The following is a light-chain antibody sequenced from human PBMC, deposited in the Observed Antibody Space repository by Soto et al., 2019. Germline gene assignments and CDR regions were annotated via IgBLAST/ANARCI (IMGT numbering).Light chain of an antibody. CDR3: VYSSQDPWT. CDR1: QSLVHSNGDTY. Sequence: DIVMTQTPLSSPVTLGQPASISCRSSQSLVHSNGDTYLSWLQQRLGPPPRPLIYTISNGFSGVPDGFSGSGAGTDFAQTISRVEAGDVGVYYCVYSSQDPWTFGQGTRVEIK. V-gene: IGKV2-24*01. J-gene: IGKJ1*01. CDR2: TIS.